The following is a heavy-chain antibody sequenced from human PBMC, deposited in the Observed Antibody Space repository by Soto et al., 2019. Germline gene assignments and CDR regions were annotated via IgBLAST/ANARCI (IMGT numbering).Heavy chain of an antibody. CDR3: AREGQAPYYYYGMDV. J-gene: IGHJ6*02. Sequence: ASVKVSCKVSGYTLTELSMHWVRQAPGKGLEWMGGFDPEDGETIYAQKFQGRVTMTEDTSTSTAHMELRSLRSDDTAVYYCAREGQAPYYYYGMDVWGQGTAVTVSS. V-gene: IGHV1-24*01. CDR2: FDPEDGET. CDR1: GYTLTELS.